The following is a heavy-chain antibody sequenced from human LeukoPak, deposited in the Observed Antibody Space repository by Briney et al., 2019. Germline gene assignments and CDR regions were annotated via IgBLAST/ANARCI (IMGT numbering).Heavy chain of an antibody. CDR1: GYSFTSYW. CDR2: IDPSDSYT. D-gene: IGHD6-13*01. J-gene: IGHJ4*02. V-gene: IGHV5-10-1*04. CDR3: ARPITGAGTDLGY. Sequence: PGESLKISCKGSGYSFTSYWINWVRQMPGKGLEWMGRIDPSDSYTNYSPSFQGQVTISVDKSISTAYLQWRSLKASDTAIYYCARPITGAGTDLGYWGQGTLVTVSS.